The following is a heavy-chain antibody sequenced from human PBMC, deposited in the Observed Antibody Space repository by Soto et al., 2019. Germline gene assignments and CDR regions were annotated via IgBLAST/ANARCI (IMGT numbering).Heavy chain of an antibody. J-gene: IGHJ4*02. Sequence: QVQLVQSGAEVKKPGASVKVSCKASGYTFTSYDINWVRQATGQGLEWMGWMSPNSGYTGYAQKFQGRVTMTRNTSRSTAYMELSSLKSEDTAVYYCARGPPKWGFDYWGRGTLVAVSS. CDR3: ARGPPKWGFDY. V-gene: IGHV1-8*01. D-gene: IGHD7-27*01. CDR2: MSPNSGYT. CDR1: GYTFTSYD.